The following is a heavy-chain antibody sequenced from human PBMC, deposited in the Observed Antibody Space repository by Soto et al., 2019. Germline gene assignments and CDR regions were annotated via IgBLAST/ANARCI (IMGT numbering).Heavy chain of an antibody. CDR1: GYTFTSYG. CDR3: VRRHVSATGIDWFDP. Sequence: QVQLVQSGTEVKKPGASVKVSCKDSGYTFTSYGINWVRQAPGQRLEWMGWINAANGDTKYSPKFQGRVTITRDTSASTAYRELSSVRSEDTAVYYCVRRHVSATGIDWFDPWGQGTLVTVSS. CDR2: INAANGDT. V-gene: IGHV1-3*01. D-gene: IGHD6-13*01. J-gene: IGHJ5*02.